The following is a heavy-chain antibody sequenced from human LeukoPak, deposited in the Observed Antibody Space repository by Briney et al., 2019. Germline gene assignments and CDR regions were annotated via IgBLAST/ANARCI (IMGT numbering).Heavy chain of an antibody. Sequence: PGGSLRLSCAASGFTFRNYNMNWVRQSPGKGLEWVSSISSSSSYIYYADSVKGRFTTSRDNAKNSLYLQMNSLRAEDTAVYYCARDLGGYYYDSHRWGQGTLVTVSS. V-gene: IGHV3-21*01. CDR2: ISSSSSYI. CDR3: ARDLGGYYYDSHR. J-gene: IGHJ4*02. CDR1: GFTFRNYN. D-gene: IGHD3-22*01.